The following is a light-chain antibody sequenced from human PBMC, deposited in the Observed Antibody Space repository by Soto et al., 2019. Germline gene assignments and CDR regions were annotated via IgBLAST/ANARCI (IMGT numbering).Light chain of an antibody. J-gene: IGKJ1*01. CDR3: QQYNSYPQT. Sequence: DIQMTHSPSTLSASVGDRVTITCRASQSISSWLAWYQQKPGKAPKLLIYDASSLESGVPPRFSGSGSGTEFTLTISSLQPDDFATYYCQQYNSYPQTFGQGTKVDIK. CDR1: QSISSW. CDR2: DAS. V-gene: IGKV1-5*01.